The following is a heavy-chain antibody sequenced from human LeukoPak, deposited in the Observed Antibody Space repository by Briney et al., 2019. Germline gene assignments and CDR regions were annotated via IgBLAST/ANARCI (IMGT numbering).Heavy chain of an antibody. D-gene: IGHD6-13*01. V-gene: IGHV3-48*03. CDR2: ISSSGSTI. CDR3: ARKAAAVTYYFDY. CDR1: GFTFSSYE. Sequence: GGSLRLSCAASGFTFSSYEMNWVRQAPGKGLEWVSYISSSGSTIYYADSVKGRFTISRDNAKNSLYLQMNSLRAEDTAVYHCARKAAAVTYYFDYWGQGTLVTVSS. J-gene: IGHJ4*02.